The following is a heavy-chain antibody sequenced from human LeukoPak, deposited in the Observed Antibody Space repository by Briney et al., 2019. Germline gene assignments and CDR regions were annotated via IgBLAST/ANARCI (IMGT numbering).Heavy chain of an antibody. V-gene: IGHV4-39*01. Sequence: SETLSLTCTVSGGSISSSSYYWGWIRQPPGKGLEWIGSIYYSGSTYYNPSLKSRVTVSVDTSKNQFSLKLSSVTAADTAVYYCARLQVGYSYGYVDYWGQGTLVTVSS. CDR2: IYYSGST. D-gene: IGHD5-18*01. CDR3: ARLQVGYSYGYVDY. J-gene: IGHJ4*02. CDR1: GGSISSSSYY.